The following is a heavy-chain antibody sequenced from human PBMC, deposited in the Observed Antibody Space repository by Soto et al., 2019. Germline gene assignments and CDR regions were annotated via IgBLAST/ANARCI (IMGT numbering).Heavy chain of an antibody. J-gene: IGHJ3*02. V-gene: IGHV3-9*01. CDR1: GFTFDDYA. CDR2: ISWNSGSI. D-gene: IGHD3-3*01. Sequence: PGGSLRLSCAASGFTFDDYAMHWFRQAPGKGLEWVSGISWNSGSIGYADSVKGRFTISRDNAKNSLYLQMNSLRAEDTALYYCSKDIVVDFWSGYAFDIWGPGTMGSGSS. CDR3: SKDIVVDFWSGYAFDI.